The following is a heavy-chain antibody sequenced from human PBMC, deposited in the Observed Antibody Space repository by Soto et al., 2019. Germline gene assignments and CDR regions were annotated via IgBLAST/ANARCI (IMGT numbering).Heavy chain of an antibody. CDR1: GFTFDDYT. CDR2: ISWDGGST. J-gene: IGHJ6*02. CDR3: AKDIWGYSSSSHDYGMDV. D-gene: IGHD6-6*01. Sequence: GGSLRLSCAASGFTFDDYTMHWVRQAPGKGLEWVSLISWDGGSTYYADSVKGRFTISRDNSKNSLYLQMNSLRTEDTALYYCAKDIWGYSSSSHDYGMDVWGQGTTVTVSS. V-gene: IGHV3-43*01.